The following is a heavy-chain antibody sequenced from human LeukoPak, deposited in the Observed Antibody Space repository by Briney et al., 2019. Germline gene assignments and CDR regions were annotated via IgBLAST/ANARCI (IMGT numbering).Heavy chain of an antibody. D-gene: IGHD3-16*01. V-gene: IGHV3-21*01. Sequence: PGGSLRLSCAASGFTFSSYSMNWVRQAPGKGLEWVSSISSSSSYIYYADSVKGRFTISRDNAKNSLYLQMNSLRAEGTAVYYCARTASGGGCYGMDVWGQGTTVTVSS. CDR1: GFTFSSYS. CDR2: ISSSSSYI. CDR3: ARTASGGGCYGMDV. J-gene: IGHJ6*02.